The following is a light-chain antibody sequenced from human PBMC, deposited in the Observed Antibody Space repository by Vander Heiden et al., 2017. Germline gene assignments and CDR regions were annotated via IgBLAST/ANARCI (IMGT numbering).Light chain of an antibody. J-gene: IGKJ1*01. Sequence: IQMPQSPSSLSASVGDRDTITCRASQRISGYVNWYQQRPGKVPKLLIYAASNLQSGVPSRFSGSGSGTDFTLIISSLQPEDVATYSCQKNYGTPWTFGQGTKVEIK. CDR2: AAS. CDR1: QRISGY. CDR3: QKNYGTPWT. V-gene: IGKV1-39*01.